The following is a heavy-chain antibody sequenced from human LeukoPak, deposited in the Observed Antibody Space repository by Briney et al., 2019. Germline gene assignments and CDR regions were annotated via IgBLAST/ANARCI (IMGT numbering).Heavy chain of an antibody. V-gene: IGHV3-48*01. CDR2: ISSSSSTI. Sequence: GGSLRLSCAASGFSFSSYSMNWVRQAPGKGLEWVSYISSSSSTIYYADSVKGRFTISRDNAKNSLWLQMNSLRAEDTALYYCARLSSVWQLVARGAIDYRGQGTLVTVSS. CDR1: GFSFSSYS. J-gene: IGHJ4*02. CDR3: ARLSSVWQLVARGAIDY. D-gene: IGHD6-6*01.